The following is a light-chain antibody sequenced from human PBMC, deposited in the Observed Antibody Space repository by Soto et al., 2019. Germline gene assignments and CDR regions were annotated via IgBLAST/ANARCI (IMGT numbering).Light chain of an antibody. V-gene: IGKV1-39*01. CDR3: QQSYSTLSIT. Sequence: DIQMTQSPSSLSASVGDRVTITCRASESISRHLNWYQQKPGKAPKLLIYAASSLQNGVPSRFTGSGSGTDFTLTISNLQPEDFATYYCQQSYSTLSITFGQGTRLEIK. CDR2: AAS. J-gene: IGKJ5*01. CDR1: ESISRH.